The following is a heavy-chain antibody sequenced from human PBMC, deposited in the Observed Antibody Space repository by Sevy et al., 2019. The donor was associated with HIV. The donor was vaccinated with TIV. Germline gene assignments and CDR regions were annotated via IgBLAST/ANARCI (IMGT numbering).Heavy chain of an antibody. CDR1: GFTFSSYA. CDR3: AKDKESALAGTGFDY. D-gene: IGHD6-19*01. J-gene: IGHJ4*02. CDR2: ISGSGGST. Sequence: GGSLRLSCAASGFTFSSYAMSWVRQAPGKGLEWVSAISGSGGSTYYADSVKGRFTISRDNSKNTLYLQMNSLRAVDPAVYYCAKDKESALAGTGFDYWGQGTRVIVSS. V-gene: IGHV3-23*01.